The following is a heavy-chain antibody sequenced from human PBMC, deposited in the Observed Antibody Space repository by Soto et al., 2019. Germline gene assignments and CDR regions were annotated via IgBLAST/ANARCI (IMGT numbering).Heavy chain of an antibody. CDR3: ARGDCSGGSCYYFDN. V-gene: IGHV3-23*01. J-gene: IGHJ4*02. CDR1: GFTFSSSA. Sequence: EVQLLESGGGFVQPGGSLRLSCAASGFTFSSSAMSWVRQAPGKGLEWVSVISGRGGNTYYADSVKGRFTISRDNSKNTLYLEMNSLRAEDTAVYYCARGDCSGGSCYYFDNWGQGTLVTVSS. CDR2: ISGRGGNT. D-gene: IGHD2-15*01.